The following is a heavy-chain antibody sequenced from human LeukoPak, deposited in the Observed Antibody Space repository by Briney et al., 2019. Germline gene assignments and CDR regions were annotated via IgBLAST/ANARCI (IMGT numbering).Heavy chain of an antibody. CDR2: MNPNTGNT. D-gene: IGHD3-9*01. CDR1: GGTFSSYA. CDR3: ARDHRGDLLTGYSHYNWFDP. J-gene: IGHJ5*02. Sequence: ASVKVSCKASGGTFSSYAISWVRQAPGQGLEWMGWMNPNTGNTGYAQKFQGRVIMTRDTSISTAYMELYILRSEDTAAYYCARDHRGDLLTGYSHYNWFDPWGQGTLVTVSS. V-gene: IGHV1-8*02.